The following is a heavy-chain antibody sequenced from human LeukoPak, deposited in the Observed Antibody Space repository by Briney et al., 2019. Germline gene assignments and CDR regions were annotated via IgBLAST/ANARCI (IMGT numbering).Heavy chain of an antibody. J-gene: IGHJ4*02. D-gene: IGHD4-17*01. CDR3: ARAAAAGANFDS. CDR1: GFTFSDYY. V-gene: IGHV3-11*05. Sequence: GGSLRLSCAASGFTFSDYYMNWIRQAPGEGLEWVSYIGSSSTYTNYADPVRGRFTISRDNAKNSLYLQMNSLRAEDTAVYYCARAAAAGANFDSWGQGTLVTVSS. CDR2: IGSSSTYT.